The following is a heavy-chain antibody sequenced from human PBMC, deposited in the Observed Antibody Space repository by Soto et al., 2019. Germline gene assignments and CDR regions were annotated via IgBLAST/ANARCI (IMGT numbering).Heavy chain of an antibody. CDR2: IIPIFGTA. CDR1: GGTFSSYA. J-gene: IGHJ6*02. Sequence: SVKVSCKASGGTFSSYAISWVRQAPGQGGEWMGGIIPIFGTANYAQKFQGRITITADESTSTAYMELSSLTSQDTAVYCCAIEVFGEQAVDYYYDGMDVWGQGTTVTVSS. D-gene: IGHD3-16*01. V-gene: IGHV1-69*13. CDR3: AIEVFGEQAVDYYYDGMDV.